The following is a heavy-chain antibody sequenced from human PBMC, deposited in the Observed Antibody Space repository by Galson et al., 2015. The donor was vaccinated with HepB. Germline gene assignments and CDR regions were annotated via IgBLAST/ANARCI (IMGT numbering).Heavy chain of an antibody. CDR1: GYTFTSYY. CDR2: INPSGGST. CDR3: ASSSSGWYGEFDY. J-gene: IGHJ4*02. D-gene: IGHD6-19*01. Sequence: SVKVSCKASGYTFTSYYTHWVRQAPGQGLEWMGIINPSGGSTSYAQKFQGRVTMTRDTSTSTVYMELSSLRSEDTAVYYCASSSSGWYGEFDYWGQGTLVTVSS. V-gene: IGHV1-46*03.